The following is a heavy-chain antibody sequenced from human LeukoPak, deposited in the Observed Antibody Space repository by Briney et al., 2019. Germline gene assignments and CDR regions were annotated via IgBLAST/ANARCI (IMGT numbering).Heavy chain of an antibody. CDR1: GFTFSSYG. Sequence: SGGSLRLSCAASGFTFSSYGMHWVRQAPGKGLEWVAVISYDGSNKYYVDSVKGRFTISRGNSKTTLYLQMNSLRAEDTAVYYCAKVGDYDFWSGYYYFDYWGQGTLVTVSS. CDR3: AKVGDYDFWSGYYYFDY. CDR2: ISYDGSNK. D-gene: IGHD3-3*01. V-gene: IGHV3-30*18. J-gene: IGHJ4*02.